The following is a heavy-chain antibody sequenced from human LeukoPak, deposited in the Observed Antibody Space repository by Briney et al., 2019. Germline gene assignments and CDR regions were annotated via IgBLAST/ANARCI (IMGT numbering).Heavy chain of an antibody. D-gene: IGHD6-19*01. V-gene: IGHV4-34*01. CDR1: GVAFSNYY. CDR3: TRAVAGHPD. J-gene: IGHJ4*02. CDR2: INHIGYT. Sequence: SETLSLTCAVSGVAFSNYYWSWVRQSPRKGLEWSGEINHIGYTNYNPSLKSRVTMSIDTSKNQFSLMLTSVTAADTAVYYCTRAVAGHPDWGQGTLVTVSS.